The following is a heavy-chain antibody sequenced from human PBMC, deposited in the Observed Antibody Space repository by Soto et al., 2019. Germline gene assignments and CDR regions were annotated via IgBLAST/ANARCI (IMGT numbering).Heavy chain of an antibody. Sequence: QVQLVQSGAEVKKPGASVKVSCKASGYTFTSYAMHWVRQAPGQRLEWMGWINAGNGNTKYSQKFQGRVTITRDTSARTAYMELSSLRSEDTAVYYCARDWPEAASFDYWGQGTLVTVSS. J-gene: IGHJ4*02. CDR1: GYTFTSYA. V-gene: IGHV1-3*01. CDR2: INAGNGNT. D-gene: IGHD6-13*01. CDR3: ARDWPEAASFDY.